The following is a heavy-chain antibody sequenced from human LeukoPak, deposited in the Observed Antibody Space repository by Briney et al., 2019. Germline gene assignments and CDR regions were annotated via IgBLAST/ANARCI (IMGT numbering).Heavy chain of an antibody. D-gene: IGHD3-22*01. J-gene: IGHJ4*02. CDR3: ATTNDGGGYQWGDFFDF. V-gene: IGHV1-69*04. CDR2: IIPNLGTT. CDR1: GGTSNSHA. Sequence: SVKVSCKASGGTSNSHAISWVRQAPVQGLEWMGRIIPNLGTTNRAQNFQDRVTLTADKSTNTAYMELTSLTSDDTAVYYCATTNDGGGYQWGDFFDFWGQGTLVTVSS.